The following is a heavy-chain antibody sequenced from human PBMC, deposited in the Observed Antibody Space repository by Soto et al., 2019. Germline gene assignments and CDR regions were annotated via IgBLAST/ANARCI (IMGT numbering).Heavy chain of an antibody. CDR3: TRGYSGYGNFDY. CDR2: INSDGSSA. CDR1: GFTISSYW. V-gene: IGHV3-74*01. Sequence: PGGSLRLSCADSGFTISSYWMHWVRQAPGKGLVWVSRINSDGSSAFYADSVKGRFTISRDNAKNTLYLQMNSLRADDTAVYYCTRGYSGYGNFDYWVQGALVTVSS. D-gene: IGHD5-12*01. J-gene: IGHJ4*02.